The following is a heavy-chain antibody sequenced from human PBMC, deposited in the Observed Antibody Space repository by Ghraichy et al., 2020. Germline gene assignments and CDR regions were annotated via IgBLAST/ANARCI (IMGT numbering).Heavy chain of an antibody. CDR3: ARGGFLDV. CDR1: GHTFRNHW. CDR2: INRYGSQK. V-gene: IGHV3-7*03. Sequence: GGSLRLSCAASGHTFRNHWMSWVRQAPGKGLEWVANINRYGSQKNYVESVKGRFTISRDNAKNSLYLQMNSLIAEDTAVYYCARGGFLDVWGQGTTVTVSS. D-gene: IGHD3-3*01. J-gene: IGHJ6*02.